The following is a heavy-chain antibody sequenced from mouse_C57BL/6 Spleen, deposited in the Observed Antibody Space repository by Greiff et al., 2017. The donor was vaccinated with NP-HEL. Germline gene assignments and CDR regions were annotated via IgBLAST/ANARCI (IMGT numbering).Heavy chain of an antibody. CDR1: GYTFTSYW. D-gene: IGHD2-4*01. CDR2: IDPSDSYT. J-gene: IGHJ2*01. V-gene: IGHV1-69*01. Sequence: QVQLQQPGAELVMPGASVKLSCKASGYTFTSYWMHWVKQRPGQGLEWIGEIDPSDSYTNYNQKFKGKSTLTVDKSSSTAYMQLSSLTSEDSSVYYCARSRLRQGGYFDYWGQGTTLTVSS. CDR3: ARSRLRQGGYFDY.